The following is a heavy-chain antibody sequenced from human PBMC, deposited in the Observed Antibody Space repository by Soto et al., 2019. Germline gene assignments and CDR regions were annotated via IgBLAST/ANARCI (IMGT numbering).Heavy chain of an antibody. CDR2: IKQDGSEQ. J-gene: IGHJ4*02. CDR1: GFTFSSYW. CDR3: ATSRSFDY. D-gene: IGHD3-10*01. V-gene: IGHV3-7*02. Sequence: EAQLAESGGGLVQPGGSLRLSCAASGFTFSSYWMSWVRQVPGKGLEWVANIKQDGSEQYYVDSVMGRFTISRDNAKNSLYLQMNSLRAEDTAVYYCATSRSFDYWGQGAPVTVSS.